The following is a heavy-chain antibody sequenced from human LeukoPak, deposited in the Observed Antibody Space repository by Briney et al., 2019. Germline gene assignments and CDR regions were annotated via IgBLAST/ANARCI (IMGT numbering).Heavy chain of an antibody. Sequence: GGSLRLSCAAPGFTFSSYSMNWVRQAPGKGLEWVSYISGGSSTIYYADSVKGRFTISRDNAKNSLYLQMNSLRDEDTAVYYCARDSYDILTGYPTVAFDIWGQGTMVSVSS. J-gene: IGHJ3*02. CDR3: ARDSYDILTGYPTVAFDI. V-gene: IGHV3-48*02. CDR1: GFTFSSYS. CDR2: ISGGSSTI. D-gene: IGHD3-9*01.